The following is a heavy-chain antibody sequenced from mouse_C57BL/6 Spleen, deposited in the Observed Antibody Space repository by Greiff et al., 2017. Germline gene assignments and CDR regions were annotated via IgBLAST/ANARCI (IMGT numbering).Heavy chain of an antibody. CDR3: ASGAGTTYFDV. CDR2: IIPSNGGT. Sequence: VQLQQPGTELVKPGASVKLSCKASGYTFTSYWMHWVKQRPGQGLEWIGNIIPSNGGTNYNEKFKSKATLTEDKSSSTAYMQLSSLTSEDSAVYYGASGAGTTYFDVWGAGTTVTVSS. V-gene: IGHV1-53*01. J-gene: IGHJ1*01. CDR1: GYTFTSYW. D-gene: IGHD4-1*01.